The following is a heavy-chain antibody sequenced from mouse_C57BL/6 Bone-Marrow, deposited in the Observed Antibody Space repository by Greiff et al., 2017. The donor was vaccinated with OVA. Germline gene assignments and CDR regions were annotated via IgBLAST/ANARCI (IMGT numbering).Heavy chain of an antibody. J-gene: IGHJ2*01. CDR2: IDPSDSET. Sequence: VQLQQPGAELVRPGSSVTLSCKASGYTFTSYWMHWVKQRPIQGLEWIGNIDPSDSETHYNQKFKDKATLTVDKSSSTAYMQLSSLTSEDSAVYYCARGGPYDGYYDYWGQGTTLTVSS. V-gene: IGHV1-52*01. CDR3: ARGGPYDGYYDY. CDR1: GYTFTSYW. D-gene: IGHD2-3*01.